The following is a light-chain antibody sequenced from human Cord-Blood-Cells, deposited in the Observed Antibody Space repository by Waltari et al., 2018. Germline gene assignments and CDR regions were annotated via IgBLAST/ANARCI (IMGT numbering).Light chain of an antibody. CDR3: QQSYSTPRT. V-gene: IGKV1-39*01. CDR2: AAS. J-gene: IGKJ1*01. CDR1: QSIMSY. Sequence: DIQMTQSPSSLSASVGDRVTITCRASQSIMSYLNWYQQKQGKAPKLLIYAASSLKSGVPSRFSGSGSWTEFTLTVSSLQPEDFATYDCQQSYSTPRTFGQGTKVEIK.